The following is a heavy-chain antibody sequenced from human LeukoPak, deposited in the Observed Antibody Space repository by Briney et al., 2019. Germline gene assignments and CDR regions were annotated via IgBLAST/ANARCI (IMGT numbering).Heavy chain of an antibody. Sequence: HGASVKVSCKVSGYSLTELSMHWVRQAPGKGLEWMGGFDPEDGEKIYAQKFQGRVTMTQGTSSDTAYMELSSLRSEDTAVYYCATAVGYYDRSGYSADYWGQGTLVTVSS. CDR2: FDPEDGEK. CDR1: GYSLTELS. CDR3: ATAVGYYDRSGYSADY. D-gene: IGHD3-22*01. J-gene: IGHJ4*02. V-gene: IGHV1-24*01.